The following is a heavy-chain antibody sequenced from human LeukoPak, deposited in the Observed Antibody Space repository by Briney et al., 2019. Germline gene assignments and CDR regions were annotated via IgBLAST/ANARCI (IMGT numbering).Heavy chain of an antibody. CDR3: ARRHYDSWSGAHFRFDP. CDR1: GFTLSSFG. CDR2: ISYDGSVI. V-gene: IGHV3-30*03. J-gene: IGHJ5*02. D-gene: IGHD3-3*01. Sequence: QTGGSLRLSCAASGFTLSSFGMHWVRQAPGKGLEWMTVISYDGSVIYNADSVKGRFTISRDNSKNTLYLQMDSLRADDTAVYYCARRHYDSWSGAHFRFDPWGQGTLVTVSS.